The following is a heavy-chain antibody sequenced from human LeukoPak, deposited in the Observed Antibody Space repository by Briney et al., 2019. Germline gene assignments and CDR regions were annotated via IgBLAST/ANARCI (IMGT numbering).Heavy chain of an antibody. CDR2: FYNSGST. V-gene: IGHV4-39*01. CDR3: ARHLREVRGVITLYYYYYMDV. D-gene: IGHD3-10*01. CDR1: GGSISSSSDY. Sequence: SETLSLTCTVSGGSISSSSDYWGWIRQPPGKGLEWVGNFYNSGSTYYNPSLKSRVTISVDTSKNQFSLKLSSVTAADTAVYYCARHLREVRGVITLYYYYYMDVWGKGTTVTVSS. J-gene: IGHJ6*03.